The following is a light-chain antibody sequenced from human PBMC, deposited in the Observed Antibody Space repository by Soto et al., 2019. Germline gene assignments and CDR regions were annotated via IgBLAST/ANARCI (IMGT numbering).Light chain of an antibody. CDR2: AAS. V-gene: IGKV1-12*01. CDR3: KQNYGPPWK. J-gene: IGKJ1*01. Sequence: MEVSRSPSAVCASVGDKVTLTCRASQGISHWVAWYQQKPGKAPKLLIYAASSFQSGVPSRFSGSGSGTHFTLTISSLQPEEFATYYCKQNYGPPWKIGQGTKVDIK. CDR1: QGISHW.